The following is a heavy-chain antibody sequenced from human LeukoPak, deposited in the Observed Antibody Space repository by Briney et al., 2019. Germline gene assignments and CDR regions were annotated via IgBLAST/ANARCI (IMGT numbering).Heavy chain of an antibody. CDR3: ARAHQPAYCGGDCYSDYYYYYYMDV. CDR1: GFTFSSYA. CDR2: ISYDGSNK. J-gene: IGHJ6*03. Sequence: GRSLRLSCAASGFTFSSYAMHWVRQAPGKGLEWVAVISYDGSNKYYADSVKGRFTISRDNSKNTLYLQMNSLRAEDTAVYYCARAHQPAYCGGDCYSDYYYYYYMDVWGKGTTVTVSS. D-gene: IGHD2-21*01. V-gene: IGHV3-30-3*01.